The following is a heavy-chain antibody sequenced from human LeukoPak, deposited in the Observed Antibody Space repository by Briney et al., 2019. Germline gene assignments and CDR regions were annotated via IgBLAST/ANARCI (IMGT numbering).Heavy chain of an antibody. V-gene: IGHV4-61*01. CDR3: ARDSDYYDSSGYYYVGYYYYGMDV. CDR2: IYYSGST. J-gene: IGHJ6*02. CDR1: GGSVSSGSYY. D-gene: IGHD3-22*01. Sequence: SETLSLTCTVSGGSVSSGSYYWSWIRQPPGKGLEWIGYIYYSGSTNYNPSLKSRDTISVDTSKNQFSLKLSSVTAADTAVYYCARDSDYYDSSGYYYVGYYYYGMDVWGQGTTVTVSS.